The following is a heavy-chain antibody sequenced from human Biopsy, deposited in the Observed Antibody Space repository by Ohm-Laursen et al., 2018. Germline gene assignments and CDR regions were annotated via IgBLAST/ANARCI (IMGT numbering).Heavy chain of an antibody. Sequence: ASVKVSCKTSGYTFINYDIHWVRQAPGQGLEWMGSIYPNNGATKNAQKFQGRVTMTRDTSINTAFMELKSLRSDDTAVYYCARDLVDWTVPSWGQGTLVIVSS. CDR3: ARDLVDWTVPS. CDR1: GYTFINYD. J-gene: IGHJ4*02. V-gene: IGHV1-2*02. CDR2: IYPNNGAT. D-gene: IGHD3/OR15-3a*01.